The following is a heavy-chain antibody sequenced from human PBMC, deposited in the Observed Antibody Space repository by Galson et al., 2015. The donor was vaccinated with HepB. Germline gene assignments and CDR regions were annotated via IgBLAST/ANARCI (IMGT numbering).Heavy chain of an antibody. J-gene: IGHJ5*02. CDR1: GFTFSSYV. D-gene: IGHD1-26*01. CDR2: ITDSGGST. CDR3: AKGGWEVDNWFDP. V-gene: IGHV3-23*01. Sequence: SLRLSCAASGFTFSSYVMSWVRQAPGRGLEWVSSITDSGGSTYYVDSVKSRFTISRDNSKYTLFLQMNSLRADDTAVYYCAKGGWEVDNWFDPWGQGALVTVSS.